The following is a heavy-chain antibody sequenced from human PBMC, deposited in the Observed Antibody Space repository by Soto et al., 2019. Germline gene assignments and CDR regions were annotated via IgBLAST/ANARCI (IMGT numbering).Heavy chain of an antibody. CDR1: GGSISSYY. J-gene: IGHJ6*02. Sequence: PSETLSLTCTVSGGSISSYYWSWIRQPAGKGLEWIGRIYTSGSTNYNPSLKSRVTISVDTSKNQFSLKLSSVTAADTAVYYCARGPTTVIYYYYYGMDVWGQGTTVTVSS. V-gene: IGHV4-4*07. CDR2: IYTSGST. CDR3: ARGPTTVIYYYYYGMDV. D-gene: IGHD4-4*01.